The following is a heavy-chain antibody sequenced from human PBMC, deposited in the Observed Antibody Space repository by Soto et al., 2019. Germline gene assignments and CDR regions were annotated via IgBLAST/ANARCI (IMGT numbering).Heavy chain of an antibody. CDR1: GFTFTSSA. J-gene: IGHJ6*02. V-gene: IGHV1-58*01. CDR3: ANMGMGITMVRGYYYYGMDV. CDR2: IVVGSGNT. Sequence: SVKVSCKASGFTFTSSAVQWVRQARGQRLEWIGWIVVGSGNTNYAQKFQERVTITRDMSTSTAYMELSSLRAEDTAVYYCANMGMGITMVRGYYYYGMDVWGHGTTVTVSS. D-gene: IGHD3-10*01.